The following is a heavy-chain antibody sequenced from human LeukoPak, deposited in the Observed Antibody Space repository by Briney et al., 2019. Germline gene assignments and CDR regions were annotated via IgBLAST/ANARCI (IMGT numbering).Heavy chain of an antibody. CDR1: GYSMSSGPY. J-gene: IGHJ4*02. V-gene: IGHV4-38-2*02. Sequence: SETLSLTCTVSGYSMSSGPYWGWIRQPPGKGLEWIGTIYHSGFTYYNLSLKSRITISIDTSKNQFSLKLSSVTAADTAVYYCARLDIVATIFDYWGQGTLVTVSS. D-gene: IGHD5-12*01. CDR3: ARLDIVATIFDY. CDR2: IYHSGFT.